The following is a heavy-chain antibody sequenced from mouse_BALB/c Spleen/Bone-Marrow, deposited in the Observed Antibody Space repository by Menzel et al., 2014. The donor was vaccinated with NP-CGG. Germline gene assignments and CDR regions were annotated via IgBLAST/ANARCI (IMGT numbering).Heavy chain of an antibody. CDR1: GYAFSSSW. J-gene: IGHJ3*01. D-gene: IGHD4-1*01. Sequence: VQLQQSAPELVKPGASVKISCKASGYAFSSSWMNWVKQRPGQGLEWIGRIYPGDGDTNYNGKFKGKGTLTADKSSRSAYMQLSSLTSVDSAVYFCARGRDWDDWFVYWGQGTLVSVSA. V-gene: IGHV1-82*01. CDR3: ARGRDWDDWFVY. CDR2: IYPGDGDT.